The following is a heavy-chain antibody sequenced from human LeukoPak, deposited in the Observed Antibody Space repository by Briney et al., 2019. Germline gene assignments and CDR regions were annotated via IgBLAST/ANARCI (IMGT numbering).Heavy chain of an antibody. CDR3: AKTSGSSGWCLDY. Sequence: GGSLRLSCAASGFTFGIYAMSWVRQAPGKGLEWVSLISGGGGTIYYADSVEGRLTISRDNSKDTLYLQMNSLSAEDTAVYYCAKTSGSSGWCLDYWGQGTLVTVSS. V-gene: IGHV3-23*01. J-gene: IGHJ4*02. CDR1: GFTFGIYA. CDR2: ISGGGGTI. D-gene: IGHD6-19*01.